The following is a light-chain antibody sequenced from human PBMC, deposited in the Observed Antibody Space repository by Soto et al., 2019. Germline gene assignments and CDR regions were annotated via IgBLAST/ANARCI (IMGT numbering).Light chain of an antibody. Sequence: QTVVTQPPSASGTPGQGVTISCSGSSSNIGSDCVYWYQQLPGTAPKLLIYRNNQRPSGVPDRFSGSKSGTSASLAISGLRSEDVADYYCAAWDASLSGWVFGGGTQLTVL. J-gene: IGLJ3*02. CDR2: RNN. CDR3: AAWDASLSGWV. CDR1: SSNIGSDC. V-gene: IGLV1-47*01.